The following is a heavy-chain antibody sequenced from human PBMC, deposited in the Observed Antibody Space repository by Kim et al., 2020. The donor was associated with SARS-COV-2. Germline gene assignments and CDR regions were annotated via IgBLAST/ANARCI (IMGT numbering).Heavy chain of an antibody. J-gene: IGHJ1*01. V-gene: IGHV3-30-3*01. CDR3: ARGYYDILTGTTEYFQH. CDR2: ISYDGSNK. Sequence: GGSLRLSCAASGFTFSSYAMHWVRQAPGKGLEWVAVISYDGSNKYYADSVKGRFTISRDNSKNTLYLQMNSLRAEDTAVYYCARGYYDILTGTTEYFQH. D-gene: IGHD3-9*01. CDR1: GFTFSSYA.